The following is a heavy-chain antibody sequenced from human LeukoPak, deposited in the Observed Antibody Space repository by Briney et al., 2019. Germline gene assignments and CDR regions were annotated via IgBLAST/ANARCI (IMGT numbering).Heavy chain of an antibody. V-gene: IGHV1-24*01. CDR3: ATEGYYDNSGYYSDY. J-gene: IGHJ4*02. Sequence: ASVKVSCKVSGYTLTELSMHWVRQAPGKGFEWMGRFDPEKGETIYAQKFQGRVTMTEDASTDTAYMELSSLRSEDTAVYYCATEGYYDNSGYYSDYWGQGTLVTVSS. CDR2: FDPEKGET. CDR1: GYTLTELS. D-gene: IGHD3-22*01.